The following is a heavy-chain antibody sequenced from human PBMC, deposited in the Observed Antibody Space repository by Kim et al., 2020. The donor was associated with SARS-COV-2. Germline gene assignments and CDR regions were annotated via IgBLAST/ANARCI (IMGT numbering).Heavy chain of an antibody. V-gene: IGHV1-46*01. D-gene: IGHD5-12*01. Sequence: AQRFQGRVTMTRDTSATTVYMEVSSLRSEDTAVFYCARDGDGYNSYYFDYWGQGTLVTVSS. J-gene: IGHJ4*02. CDR3: ARDGDGYNSYYFDY.